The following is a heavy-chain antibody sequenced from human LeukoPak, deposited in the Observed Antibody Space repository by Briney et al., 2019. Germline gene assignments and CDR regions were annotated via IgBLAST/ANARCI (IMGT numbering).Heavy chain of an antibody. J-gene: IGHJ4*02. CDR1: GFTVSSNY. V-gene: IGHV3-66*01. D-gene: IGHD1-26*01. CDR3: ARNRRWELLVVN. Sequence: GGSLRLSCAASGFTVSSNYMSWVRQAPGKGLEWVSVIYSGGSTYYADSVKGRFTISRDNSKNTLYLQMNSLRAEDTAVYYCARNRRWELLVVNWGQGTLVTVSS. CDR2: IYSGGST.